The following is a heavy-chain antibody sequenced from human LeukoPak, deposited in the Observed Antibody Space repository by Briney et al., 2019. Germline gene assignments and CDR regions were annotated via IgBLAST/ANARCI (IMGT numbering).Heavy chain of an antibody. V-gene: IGHV3-48*01. D-gene: IGHD1-26*01. CDR2: IRSSGDSI. CDR1: GFTFSSYG. CDR3: ARDQRNTGSVFDY. J-gene: IGHJ4*02. Sequence: GSLRLSCAASGFTFSSYGMNWVRQAPGKGLEWVSYIRSSGDSINYADSAKGRFTISRDNAKNSLYLQMHSLRAEDTAVYYCARDQRNTGSVFDYWGQGTLVSVSS.